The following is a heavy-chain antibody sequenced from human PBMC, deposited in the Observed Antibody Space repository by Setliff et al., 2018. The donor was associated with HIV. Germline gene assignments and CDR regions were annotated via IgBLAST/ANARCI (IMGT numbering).Heavy chain of an antibody. CDR2: ISAYSGET. CDR3: ARGWDYGVRKPED. Sequence: ASVKVSCKTSGFAFTNYGFTWVRQAPGQGLEWMGWISAYSGETFSTLKFRDRVTLTTDTSTNTAHMELRSLTYGDTAVYFGARGWDYGVRKPEDWGQGTLVTVS. J-gene: IGHJ4*02. V-gene: IGHV1-18*01. D-gene: IGHD3-10*01. CDR1: GFAFTNYG.